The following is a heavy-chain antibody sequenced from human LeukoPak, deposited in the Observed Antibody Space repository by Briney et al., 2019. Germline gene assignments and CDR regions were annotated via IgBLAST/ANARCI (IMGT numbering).Heavy chain of an antibody. V-gene: IGHV1-69-2*01. J-gene: IGHJ6*03. CDR2: VDPEDGET. CDR3: ATRASSSPDMDV. CDR1: GYTCTDYY. D-gene: IGHD6-6*01. Sequence: ASVKVSCKVAGYTCTDYYMYWVQQAPGKGLEWMGLVDPEDGETIYAEKFQGRVTITADTSTDTAYMELSSLRSEDTAVYYCATRASSSPDMDVWGKGTTVTVSS.